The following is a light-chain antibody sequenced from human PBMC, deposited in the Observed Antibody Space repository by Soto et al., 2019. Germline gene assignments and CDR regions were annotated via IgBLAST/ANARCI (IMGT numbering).Light chain of an antibody. V-gene: IGLV4-69*01. CDR2: VNTDGSH. CDR3: QTWGAGFSVV. Sequence: QSVLTQSPSASASLGASVKFTCTLSSGHSSYAIAWHQQQPEKGPRYLMKVNTDGSHNKGDGIPDRFSGSSSGAERYLTISSLQSEDEADYYCQTWGAGFSVVFGGGTKLTVL. CDR1: SGHSSYA. J-gene: IGLJ2*01.